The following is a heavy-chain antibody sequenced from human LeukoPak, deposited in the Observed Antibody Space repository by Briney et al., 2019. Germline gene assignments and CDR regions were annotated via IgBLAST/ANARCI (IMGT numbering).Heavy chain of an antibody. CDR2: INHSGST. D-gene: IGHD3-10*01. V-gene: IGHV4-34*01. CDR1: GGSFSTYY. Sequence: SETLSLTCAVYGGSFSTYYWSWIRQPPGKGLEWIGEINHSGSTTYNPSLESRVTISIDTSKNQFSLKLSSVTAADTAVYYCAGYYYGTENYHNHPNFDYWAREPWSPSPQ. J-gene: IGHJ4*02. CDR3: AGYYYGTENYHNHPNFDY.